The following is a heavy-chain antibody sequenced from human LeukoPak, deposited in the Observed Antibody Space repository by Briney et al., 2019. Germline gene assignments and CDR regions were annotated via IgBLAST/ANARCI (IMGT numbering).Heavy chain of an antibody. CDR3: ARPLNCGGDCFSRFDY. CDR1: GFPFSSYG. D-gene: IGHD2-21*02. CDR2: IWYDGTNK. V-gene: IGHV3-30*02. J-gene: IGHJ4*02. Sequence: PGGSLRLSCAASGFPFSSYGMHWVRQAPGKGLEWVAFIWYDGTNKYYAVSVKGRFTISRDNSKNTLYLQMNSLRAEDRAVYYCARPLNCGGDCFSRFDYWGQGTLVTVSS.